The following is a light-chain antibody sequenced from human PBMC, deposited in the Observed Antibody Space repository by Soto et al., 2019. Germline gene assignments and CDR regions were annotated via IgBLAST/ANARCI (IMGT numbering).Light chain of an antibody. CDR3: QHYRRHSDLS. CDR2: DAS. J-gene: IGKJ4*01. CDR1: QNINTW. V-gene: IGKV1-5*01. Sequence: DILMTQSPSTLSASVGDTVTITCRASQNINTWLAWYQQKPGKAPKFLIYDASSLDRGVPSRFSGDGSGTEFTLTISSLQPDDVGIYYCQHYRRHSDLSFGGGTRIEIK.